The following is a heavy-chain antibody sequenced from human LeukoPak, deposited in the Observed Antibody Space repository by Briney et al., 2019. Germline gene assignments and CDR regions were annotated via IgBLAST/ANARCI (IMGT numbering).Heavy chain of an antibody. V-gene: IGHV1-8*01. CDR3: ARAAGYYYDSSGYYTPFYYDY. D-gene: IGHD3-22*01. CDR1: GYTFTSYD. Sequence: ASVKVSCKSSGYTFTSYDINWVRQATGQGFEWLGWMNPNSGKTGFAQKFQGRVTMTRNTSIITAYMELSSLRSEDTAVYYCARAAGYYYDSSGYYTPFYYDYWGQGTLVTVSS. CDR2: MNPNSGKT. J-gene: IGHJ4*02.